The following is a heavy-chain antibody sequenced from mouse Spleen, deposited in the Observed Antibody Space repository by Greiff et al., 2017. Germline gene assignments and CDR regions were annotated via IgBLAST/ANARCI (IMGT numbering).Heavy chain of an antibody. CDR1: GYTFTSYY. CDR3: ARKDYDYDGWFAY. Sequence: QVQLQQSGPELVKPGASVKMSCKASGYTFTSYYIHWVKQRPGQGLEWIGWIYPGDGSTKYNEKFKGKTTLTADKSSSTAYMLLSSLTSEDSAIYFCARKDYDYDGWFAYWGQGTLVTVSA. J-gene: IGHJ3*01. CDR2: IYPGDGST. D-gene: IGHD2-4*01. V-gene: IGHV1S56*01.